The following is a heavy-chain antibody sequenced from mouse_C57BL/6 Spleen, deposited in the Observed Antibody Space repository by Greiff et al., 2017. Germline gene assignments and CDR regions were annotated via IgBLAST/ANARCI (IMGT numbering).Heavy chain of an antibody. CDR2: IDPSDSYT. CDR3: ARGATVSDAMDY. V-gene: IGHV1-69*01. CDR1: GYTFTSYW. Sequence: QVQLQQPGAELVMPGASVKLSCKASGYTFTSYWMHWVKQRPGQGLEWIGEIDPSDSYTNYNQKFKGKSTLTVDKSSSTAYMQLSSLTSEDSAVYYCARGATVSDAMDYWGQGTSVTVSS. J-gene: IGHJ4*01. D-gene: IGHD1-1*01.